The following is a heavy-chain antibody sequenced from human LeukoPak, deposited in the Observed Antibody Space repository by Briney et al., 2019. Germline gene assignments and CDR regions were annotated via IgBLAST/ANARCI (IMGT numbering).Heavy chain of an antibody. Sequence: SVKVSCKASGGTFSSYAISWVRQAPGQGLEWMGRIIPIFGIANYAQKFQGRVTITADKSTSTAYMELSSLRSEDTAAYYCARDRGTGTSEGGIDYWGQGTLVTVSS. CDR3: ARDRGTGTSEGGIDY. J-gene: IGHJ4*02. CDR1: GGTFSSYA. D-gene: IGHD1-1*01. CDR2: IIPIFGIA. V-gene: IGHV1-69*04.